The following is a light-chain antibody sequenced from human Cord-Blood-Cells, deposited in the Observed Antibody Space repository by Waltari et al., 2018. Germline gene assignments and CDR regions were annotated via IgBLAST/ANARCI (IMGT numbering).Light chain of an antibody. CDR3: QSADNSGTYYV. CDR2: KDS. V-gene: IGLV3-25*03. CDR1: ALPKQY. Sequence: SYELTQPPSVSVSPGQTARITCSGDALPKQYAYWYQQKPGQAPVLVIYKDSGRPSGIPERFSGSSSGTTVTLTISGVQAEDEADYYCQSADNSGTYYVFGTGTKVTVL. J-gene: IGLJ1*01.